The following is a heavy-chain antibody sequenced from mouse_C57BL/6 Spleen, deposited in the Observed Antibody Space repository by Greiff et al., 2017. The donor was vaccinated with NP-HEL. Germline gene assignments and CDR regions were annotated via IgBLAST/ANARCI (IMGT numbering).Heavy chain of an antibody. J-gene: IGHJ3*01. V-gene: IGHV7-3*01. Sequence: EVKLMESGGGLVQPGGSLSLSCAASGFTFTDYYMSWVRQPPGKALEWLGFIRNKANGYTTEYSASVKGRFTISRDNSQSILYLQMNALRAEDSATYYCARLRGSSPWFAYRGQGTLVTVSA. CDR2: IRNKANGYTT. CDR3: ARLRGSSPWFAY. D-gene: IGHD1-1*01. CDR1: GFTFTDYY.